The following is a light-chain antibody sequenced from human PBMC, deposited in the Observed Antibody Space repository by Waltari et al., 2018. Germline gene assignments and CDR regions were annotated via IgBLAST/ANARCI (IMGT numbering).Light chain of an antibody. V-gene: IGLV2-8*01. J-gene: IGLJ2*01. Sequence: QSALTPPPSASGSPGQPVTISCTGTSSDVGGYKYVSWYQQHPGKAPKLMIYEVSKRPSGVPDRFSGSKSGNTASLTVSGLQAEDEADYYCSSYVGNNNLIFGGGTKLTVL. CDR3: SSYVGNNNLI. CDR1: SSDVGGYKY. CDR2: EVS.